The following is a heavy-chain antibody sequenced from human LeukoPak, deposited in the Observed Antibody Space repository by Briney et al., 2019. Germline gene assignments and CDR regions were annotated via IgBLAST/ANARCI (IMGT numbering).Heavy chain of an antibody. Sequence: SETLSLTCAVYGGSFSGYYWSWIRQPPGKGLEWIGSIYYSGSTYYNPSLKSRVTISVDTSKNQFSLKLSSVTAADTAVYYCARPSVGYWGQGTLVTVSS. CDR1: GGSFSGYY. J-gene: IGHJ4*02. CDR3: ARPSVGY. V-gene: IGHV4-34*01. CDR2: IYYSGST. D-gene: IGHD2-15*01.